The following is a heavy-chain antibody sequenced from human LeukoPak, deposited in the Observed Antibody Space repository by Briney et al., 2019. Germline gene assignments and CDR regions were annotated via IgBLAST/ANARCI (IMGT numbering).Heavy chain of an antibody. CDR3: ARDLGTRYYDSSGTDAFDI. J-gene: IGHJ3*02. D-gene: IGHD3-22*01. Sequence: SETLSLTCTVSGYSISGAYYWGWIRQPPGKGLEWIGRIYYSGSTNYSPSLKSRVTISVDTSKNQFSLKLSSVTAADTALYYCARDLGTRYYDSSGTDAFDIWGQGTMVTVSS. CDR1: GYSISGAYY. V-gene: IGHV4-38-2*02. CDR2: IYYSGST.